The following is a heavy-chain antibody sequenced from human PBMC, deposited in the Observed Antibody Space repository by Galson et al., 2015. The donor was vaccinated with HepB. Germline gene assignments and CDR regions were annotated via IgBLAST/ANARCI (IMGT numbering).Heavy chain of an antibody. D-gene: IGHD6-13*01. V-gene: IGHV1-3*04. J-gene: IGHJ4*02. CDR3: ARDPSSAWPYYFDN. CDR1: GYTFISFS. CDR2: INTENGDT. Sequence: SVKVSCKASGYTFISFSIHWVRQAPGHSLEWMGWINTENGDTKYSQSLQGRVTITRDTSASTTYMQLTSLRSEDTSVYYCARDPSSAWPYYFDNWGQGTLVTVSS.